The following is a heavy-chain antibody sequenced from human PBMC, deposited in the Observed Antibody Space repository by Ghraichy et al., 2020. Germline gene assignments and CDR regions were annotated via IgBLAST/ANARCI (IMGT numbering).Heavy chain of an antibody. CDR3: ARAQWRLHWFDP. D-gene: IGHD6-19*01. CDR2: IYYSGST. V-gene: IGHV4-59*01. J-gene: IGHJ5*02. Sequence: SETLSLTCTVSGGSISSYYWSWIRQPPGKGLEWIGYIYYSGSTNYNPSLKSRVTISVDTSKNQFSLKLSSVTAADTAVYYCARAQWRLHWFDPWGQGTLVTVSS. CDR1: GGSISSYY.